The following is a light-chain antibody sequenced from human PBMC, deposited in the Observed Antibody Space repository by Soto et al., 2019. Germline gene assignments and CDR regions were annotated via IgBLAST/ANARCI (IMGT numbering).Light chain of an antibody. CDR1: GSDVGGYNY. CDR3: SSYTSSSSLKWV. V-gene: IGLV2-14*01. J-gene: IGLJ3*02. Sequence: QSALTQPASVSGSPGQSITISCTGTGSDVGGYNYVSWYHQHPGKAPKLMIYEVSNRPSGVSNRFSGSKSGNTASLTISGLQAEDEDDYYCSSYTSSSSLKWVFGGGTKLTVL. CDR2: EVS.